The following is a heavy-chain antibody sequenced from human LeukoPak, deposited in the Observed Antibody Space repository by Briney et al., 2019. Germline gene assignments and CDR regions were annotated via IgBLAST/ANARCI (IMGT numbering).Heavy chain of an antibody. V-gene: IGHV4-59*01. J-gene: IGHJ4*02. CDR3: ARERYTFDY. D-gene: IGHD1-1*01. CDR2: IYYSGST. Sequence: SETLSLTCTVSGGSISGYYWTWIRQPPGKGLEYIGYIYYSGSTNHNPSLKSRVTISVDTSKNQFSLKLSSVTAADPAVYYCARERYTFDYWGQGTLVTVS. CDR1: GGSISGYY.